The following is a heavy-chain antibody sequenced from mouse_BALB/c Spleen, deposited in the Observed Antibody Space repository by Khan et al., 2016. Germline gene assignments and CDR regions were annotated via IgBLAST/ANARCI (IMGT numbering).Heavy chain of an antibody. CDR3: ARGGDYRYLFDY. J-gene: IGHJ2*01. CDR1: GYSITSDYA. D-gene: IGHD2-14*01. Sequence: EVKLLESGPGLVKPSQSLSLTCTVTGYSITSDYAWNWIRQFPGNKLEWMGYISYSGSTSYNPSLKSRISITRDTSKNQFFLQLNSVTTEDTATYYCARGGDYRYLFDYWGQGTTLTVSS. CDR2: ISYSGST. V-gene: IGHV3-2*02.